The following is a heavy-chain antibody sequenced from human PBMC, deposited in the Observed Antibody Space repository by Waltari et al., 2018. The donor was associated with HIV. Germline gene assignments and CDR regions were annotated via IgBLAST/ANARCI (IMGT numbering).Heavy chain of an antibody. V-gene: IGHV3-30*02. D-gene: IGHD2-15*01. CDR3: AKELRSGYSYYYYGMDV. Sequence: QGQLVEPGGGVVKPGGSLRLSCAASGFSFSISCMHWVRQAPGKGLGWVTFIRYDGNTKYYADSVKGRFTISRDNSKNTLYLQMSSLRAEDTAVYYCAKELRSGYSYYYYGMDVWGQGTTVTVSS. J-gene: IGHJ6*02. CDR1: GFSFSISC. CDR2: IRYDGNTK.